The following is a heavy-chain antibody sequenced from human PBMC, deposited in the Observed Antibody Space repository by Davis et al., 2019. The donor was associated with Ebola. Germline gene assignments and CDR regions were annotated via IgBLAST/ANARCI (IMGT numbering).Heavy chain of an antibody. Sequence: GESLKISCAASGFTFSSYGMHWVRQAPGKGLEWVSYISSSGSTIYYADSVKGRFTISRDNAKNSLYLQMNSLRAEDTAVYYCARVSETYYYDSSGYYSSPPWFDPWGQGTLVTVSS. CDR3: ARVSETYYYDSSGYYSSPPWFDP. CDR1: GFTFSSYG. D-gene: IGHD3-22*01. CDR2: ISSSGSTI. V-gene: IGHV3-48*04. J-gene: IGHJ5*02.